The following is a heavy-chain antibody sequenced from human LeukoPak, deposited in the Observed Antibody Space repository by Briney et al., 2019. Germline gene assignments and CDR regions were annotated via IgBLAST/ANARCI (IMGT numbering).Heavy chain of an antibody. Sequence: GGSLRLSCAASGFTFDDYAMHWVRQAPGKGLEWVSGISWNSGSIGYADSVKGRFTISRDNAKNSLYLQMDSLRAEDTALYYCAKDILRTVTTLLPDYWGQGTLVTVPS. V-gene: IGHV3-9*01. CDR3: AKDILRTVTTLLPDY. D-gene: IGHD4-17*01. CDR2: ISWNSGSI. CDR1: GFTFDDYA. J-gene: IGHJ4*02.